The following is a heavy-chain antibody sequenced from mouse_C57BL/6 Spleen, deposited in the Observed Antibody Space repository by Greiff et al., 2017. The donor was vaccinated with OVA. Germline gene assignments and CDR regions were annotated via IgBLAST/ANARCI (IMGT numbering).Heavy chain of an antibody. CDR1: GFTFTDYY. D-gene: IGHD2-3*01. Sequence: EVKLVESGGGLVQPGGSLSLSCAASGFTFTDYYMSWVRQPPGKALEWLGFIRNKDNGYTTEYSASVNGRFTISRDNSQSILYLQMNALRAEDSATYDCASPSYDGYYGGFAYWGQGTLVTVSA. CDR3: ASPSYDGYYGGFAY. J-gene: IGHJ3*01. CDR2: IRNKDNGYTT. V-gene: IGHV7-3*01.